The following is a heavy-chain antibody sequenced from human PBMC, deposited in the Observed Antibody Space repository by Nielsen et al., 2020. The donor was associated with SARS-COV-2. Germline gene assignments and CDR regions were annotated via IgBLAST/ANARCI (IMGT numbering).Heavy chain of an antibody. V-gene: IGHV3-23*01. CDR1: GFTFSSYA. J-gene: IGHJ4*02. CDR3: AKVGLAPYYFDY. Sequence: GGSLRLSCAASGFTFSSYAMSWVRQAPGKGLEWVSAISGSGGSTYYADSVKGRFTISRDNAKNSLYLQMNSLRAEDTAVYYCAKVGLAPYYFDYWGQGTLVTVSS. CDR2: ISGSGGST.